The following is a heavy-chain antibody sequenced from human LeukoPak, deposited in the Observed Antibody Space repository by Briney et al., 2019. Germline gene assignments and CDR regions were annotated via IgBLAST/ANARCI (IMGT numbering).Heavy chain of an antibody. CDR2: INPNSGGT. D-gene: IGHD3-22*01. J-gene: IGHJ4*02. CDR3: ARGRRTYYDSSGYRGNDY. Sequence: ASVKVSCKAPGYTFTGYYMHWVRQAPGQGLEWMGRINPNSGGTNYAQKFQGRVTMTRDTSISTAYMELSRLRSDDTAVYYCARGRRTYYDSSGYRGNDYWGQGTLVTVSS. CDR1: GYTFTGYY. V-gene: IGHV1-2*06.